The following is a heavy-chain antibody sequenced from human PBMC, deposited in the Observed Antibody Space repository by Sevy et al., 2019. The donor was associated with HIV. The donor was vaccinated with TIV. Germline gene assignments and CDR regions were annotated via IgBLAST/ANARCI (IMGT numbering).Heavy chain of an antibody. V-gene: IGHV3-48*02. Sequence: GGSLRLSCAASGFTFSSYTMNWVRQAPGKGLEWVSHITSSSGTIYYADSVKGRFTISRDNAKNSLYLQMNSLRDEDTAVYYCARAGQGGYCSGDSCLLSAYWGQGTLVTVSS. D-gene: IGHD2-15*01. CDR1: GFTFSSYT. J-gene: IGHJ4*02. CDR2: ITSSSGTI. CDR3: ARAGQGGYCSGDSCLLSAY.